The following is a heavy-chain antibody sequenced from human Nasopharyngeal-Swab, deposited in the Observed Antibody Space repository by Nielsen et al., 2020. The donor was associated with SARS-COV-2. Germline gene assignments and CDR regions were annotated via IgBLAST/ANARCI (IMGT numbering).Heavy chain of an antibody. CDR2: INHSGST. D-gene: IGHD3-16*02. V-gene: IGHV4-34*01. J-gene: IGHJ5*02. CDR3: ARGSIMITFGGVIVEAINWFDP. Sequence: GSLRLSCTVSGGSISSYYWSWIRQPPGKGLEWIGEINHSGSTNYNPSLKSRVTISVDTSKNQFSLKLSSVTAADTAVYYCARGSIMITFGGVIVEAINWFDPWGQGTLVTVSS. CDR1: GGSISSYY.